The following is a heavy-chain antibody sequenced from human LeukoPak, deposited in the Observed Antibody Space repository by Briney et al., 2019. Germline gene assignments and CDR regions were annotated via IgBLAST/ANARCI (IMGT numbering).Heavy chain of an antibody. D-gene: IGHD6-6*01. Sequence: SETLSLTCTVSSGSINSDNYYWSWIRQPPGKGLEWIGYIYYSGSTYYNPSLKSRVTISLDTSKNQFSLKLSSVTAADTAVYYCARAAARRFMDVWGKGTTVTVSS. CDR3: ARAAARRFMDV. V-gene: IGHV4-30-4*08. J-gene: IGHJ6*03. CDR1: SGSINSDNYY. CDR2: IYYSGST.